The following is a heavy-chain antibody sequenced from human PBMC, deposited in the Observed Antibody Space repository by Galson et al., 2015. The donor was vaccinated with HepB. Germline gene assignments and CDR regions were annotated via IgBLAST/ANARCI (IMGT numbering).Heavy chain of an antibody. D-gene: IGHD1-26*01. J-gene: IGHJ3*02. CDR3: ARDSRRVQDIVGDTRDDAFDI. CDR2: ISYDGSNK. CDR1: GFTFSSYA. Sequence: SLRLSCAASGFTFSSYAMHWVRQAPGKGLEWVAVISYDGSNKYYADSVKGRFTISRDNSKNTLYLQMNSLRAEDTAVYYCARDSRRVQDIVGDTRDDAFDIWGQGTMVTVSS. V-gene: IGHV3-30*04.